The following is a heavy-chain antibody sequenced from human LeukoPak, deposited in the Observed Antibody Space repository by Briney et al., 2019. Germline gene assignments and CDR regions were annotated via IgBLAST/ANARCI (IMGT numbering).Heavy chain of an antibody. CDR2: ISSSSSYI. V-gene: IGHV3-21*01. CDR3: ARAGDYYDSSGYQYYFDY. D-gene: IGHD3-22*01. Sequence: GGSLRLSCAASGFTFGSYSMNWVRQAPGKGLEWVSSISSSSSYIYYADSVKGRFTISRDNAKNSLYLQMNSLRAEDTAVYYCARAGDYYDSSGYQYYFDYWGQGTLVTVSS. CDR1: GFTFGSYS. J-gene: IGHJ4*02.